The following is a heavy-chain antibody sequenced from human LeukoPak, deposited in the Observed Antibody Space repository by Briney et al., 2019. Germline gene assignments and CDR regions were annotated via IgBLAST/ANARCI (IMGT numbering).Heavy chain of an antibody. V-gene: IGHV3-30*03. CDR3: VRDSSGLDDY. J-gene: IGHJ4*02. CDR2: ISYDGSNK. Sequence: GGSLRLSCAASGFTFSSYGMHWVRQAPGKGLEWVAVISYDGSNKYYADSVKGRFTISRDNSKNTLYLQMNSLRAEDTAVYYCVRDSSGLDDYWGQGTLVTVSS. D-gene: IGHD6-19*01. CDR1: GFTFSSYG.